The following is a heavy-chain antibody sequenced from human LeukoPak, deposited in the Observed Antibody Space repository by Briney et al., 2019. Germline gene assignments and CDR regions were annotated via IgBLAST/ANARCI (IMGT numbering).Heavy chain of an antibody. V-gene: IGHV3-11*01. CDR2: XXSRGSTI. J-gene: IGHJ6*02. CDR3: ARHDTAMATDYGMDV. CDR1: GFTFSDYY. Sequence: GGSLRLSCAASGFTFSDYYMSWIRQAPGKGLXXXXXXXSRGSTIXYADXVXXXXXISXDNAKNSLYLQMNSLRAEDTAVYYXARHDTAMATDYGMDVWGQGTTVTVSS. D-gene: IGHD5-18*01.